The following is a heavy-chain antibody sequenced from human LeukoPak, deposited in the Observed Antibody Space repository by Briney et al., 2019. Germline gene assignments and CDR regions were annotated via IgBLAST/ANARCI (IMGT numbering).Heavy chain of an antibody. CDR2: IFRTGST. J-gene: IGHJ5*01. D-gene: IGHD3-10*01. V-gene: IGHV4-39*02. Sequence: SETLSLTCAVSGGSIDSSSYYWGWIRQPPGKGLEWIGSIFRTGSTYYSASLKSRVSISVDTSKNHIALKLTSVTALDTAVYFCARRVGFYGSGSLNYFDPWGQGILVSVS. CDR3: ARRVGFYGSGSLNYFDP. CDR1: GGSIDSSSYY.